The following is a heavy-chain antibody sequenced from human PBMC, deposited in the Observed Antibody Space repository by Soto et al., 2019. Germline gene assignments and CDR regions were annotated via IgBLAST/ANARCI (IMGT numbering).Heavy chain of an antibody. J-gene: IGHJ6*02. Sequence: LSLTCAVSGGSISSSNWWSWVRQPPGKGLEWIGEIYHSGSTNYNPSLKSRVTISVDKSKNQFSLKLSSVTAADTAVYYCARSWGDPEYYYYYGMDVWGQGTTVTVSS. D-gene: IGHD3-16*01. CDR1: GGSISSSNW. V-gene: IGHV4-4*02. CDR3: ARSWGDPEYYYYYGMDV. CDR2: IYHSGST.